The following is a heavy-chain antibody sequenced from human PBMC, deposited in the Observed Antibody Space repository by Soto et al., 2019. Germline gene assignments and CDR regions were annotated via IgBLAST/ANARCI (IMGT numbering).Heavy chain of an antibody. CDR1: GFTFSSYW. CDR3: ARDQLVRGVYYYYGMDV. Sequence: LSLTCAASGFTFSSYWMHWVRQAPGKGLVWVSRINSDGSSTSYADSVKGRFTISRDNAKNTLYLQMNSLRAEDTAVYYCARDQLVRGVYYYYGMDVWGQGTTVTVSS. D-gene: IGHD3-10*01. V-gene: IGHV3-74*01. J-gene: IGHJ6*02. CDR2: INSDGSST.